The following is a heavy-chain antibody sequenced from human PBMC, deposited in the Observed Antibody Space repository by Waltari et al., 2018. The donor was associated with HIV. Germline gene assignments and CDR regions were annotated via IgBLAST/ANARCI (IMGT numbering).Heavy chain of an antibody. CDR3: ARGAASNTFNSYFDS. D-gene: IGHD6-25*01. Sequence: QVQLVQSGAEVKKPGSSVKVSCKASGGSFSNNAISWARQAPGQGLEWMGGIIPVFGTTYDSQKFQGRVTITADVSLTTAYMDLSSLGSDDTAFYFCARGAASNTFNSYFDSWGQGVLVTVSS. V-gene: IGHV1-69*13. CDR1: GGSFSNNA. CDR2: IIPVFGTT. J-gene: IGHJ4*02.